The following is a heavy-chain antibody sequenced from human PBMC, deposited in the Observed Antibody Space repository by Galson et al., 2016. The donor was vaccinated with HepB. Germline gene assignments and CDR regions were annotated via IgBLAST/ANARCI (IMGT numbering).Heavy chain of an antibody. D-gene: IGHD2-2*01. Sequence: SVKVSCKASGYTFTSYYMHWVRQAPGQGLEWMGIINPSGGSTSYAQKFQGRVTITRDTSASTAYMELTSLTSEDTAVYYCARGIAVEPSANWFDPWGQGSLVTVSS. CDR2: INPSGGST. V-gene: IGHV1-46*01. J-gene: IGHJ5*02. CDR3: ARGIAVEPSANWFDP. CDR1: GYTFTSYY.